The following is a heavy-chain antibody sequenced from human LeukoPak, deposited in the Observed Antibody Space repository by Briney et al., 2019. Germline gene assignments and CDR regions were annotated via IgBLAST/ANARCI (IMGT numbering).Heavy chain of an antibody. CDR2: INPSGNTF. Sequence: PGGSLRLSCADSGFTLSSYEVNWFRQAPGKGLEWVSNINPSGNTFYYADSVKGRYTISRDNAKNSLYLQMNSLRAEDTAVYYCARGRIYFVYWGRGTLVTVSS. CDR3: ARGRIYFVY. CDR1: GFTLSSYE. V-gene: IGHV3-48*03. J-gene: IGHJ4*02. D-gene: IGHD2-15*01.